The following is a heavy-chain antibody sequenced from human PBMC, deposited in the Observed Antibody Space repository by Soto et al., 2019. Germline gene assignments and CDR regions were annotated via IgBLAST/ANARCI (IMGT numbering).Heavy chain of an antibody. Sequence: ASVKVSCKASGGTFSSFAISWVRQAPGQGLEWMGGIIPIFGTANYAQKFQGRDTITADESTSTAYMELSSLRSEDTAVYYCARDKRGYYDSSGYYEIWFDPWGQGTLVTVSS. D-gene: IGHD3-22*01. V-gene: IGHV1-69*13. CDR2: IIPIFGTA. CDR1: GGTFSSFA. J-gene: IGHJ5*02. CDR3: ARDKRGYYDSSGYYEIWFDP.